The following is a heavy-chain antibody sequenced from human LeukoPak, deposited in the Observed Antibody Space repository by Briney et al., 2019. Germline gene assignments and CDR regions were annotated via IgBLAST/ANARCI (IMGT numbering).Heavy chain of an antibody. V-gene: IGHV3-30-3*01. CDR2: MSFDGDSE. CDR1: GFTFDDYA. J-gene: IGHJ4*02. Sequence: GGSLRLSCAAAGFTFDDYAMHWVRQAPGKGLEWVAVMSFDGDSEYYSASVRGRFTVSRDNAKNSLYLQMNSLRAEDTAVYYCARDLSTYYYDSSGLGVWGQGTLVTVSS. D-gene: IGHD3-22*01. CDR3: ARDLSTYYYDSSGLGV.